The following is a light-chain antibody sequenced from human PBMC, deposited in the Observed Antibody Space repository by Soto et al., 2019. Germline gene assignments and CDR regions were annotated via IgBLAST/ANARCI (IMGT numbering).Light chain of an antibody. CDR2: KAS. CDR1: QSISSW. CDR3: QQYSSYSRT. J-gene: IGKJ1*01. V-gene: IGKV1-5*03. Sequence: DIQMSHSPSALSASVGDRVTITCRASQSISSWLAWYQQKPGKAPKVLIYKASSLESGVPSRFSGSGSGTEFTLTISSLQPDDFATYYCQQYSSYSRTFGQGTKVDIK.